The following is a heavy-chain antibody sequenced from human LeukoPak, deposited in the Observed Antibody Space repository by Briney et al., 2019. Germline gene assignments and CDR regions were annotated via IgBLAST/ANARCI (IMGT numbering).Heavy chain of an antibody. J-gene: IGHJ4*02. CDR1: GYTFTSYY. CDR2: INPSGGST. Sequence: ASVKVSCKASGYTFTSYYMHWVRQAPGQGLEWMGIINPSGGSTSYAQKFQGRVAMTRDMSTSTVYMELSSLRSEDTAVYYCARDGIAVRPEGQHFDYWGQGTLVTVSS. CDR3: ARDGIAVRPEGQHFDY. D-gene: IGHD6-6*01. V-gene: IGHV1-46*01.